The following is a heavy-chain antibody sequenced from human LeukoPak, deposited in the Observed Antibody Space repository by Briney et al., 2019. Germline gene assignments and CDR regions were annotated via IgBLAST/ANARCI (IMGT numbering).Heavy chain of an antibody. D-gene: IGHD1-1*01. J-gene: IGHJ4*02. CDR3: ARKEGTH. Sequence: SETLSLTCAVYGGSFSGYYWSWIRQPPGKGLEWIGEINHSGSTNYNPSLKSRVTISVDASKNQFSLKLSSVTAADTAVYYCARKEGTHWGQGTLVTVSS. V-gene: IGHV4-34*01. CDR2: INHSGST. CDR1: GGSFSGYY.